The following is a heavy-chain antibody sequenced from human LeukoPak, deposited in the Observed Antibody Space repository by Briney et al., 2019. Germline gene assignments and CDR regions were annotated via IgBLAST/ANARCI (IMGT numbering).Heavy chain of an antibody. Sequence: SETLSLPCSVSGGSISSYYWSWIRQPPGKGLEWMGYIYYSGSTNYNPSLNSRVTISLDTSKNHFSLKLTSVTAADTAVYYCARASSRSPYYFDYWGQGTLVTVSS. CDR2: IYYSGST. D-gene: IGHD3-22*01. CDR1: GGSISSYY. CDR3: ARASSRSPYYFDY. J-gene: IGHJ4*02. V-gene: IGHV4-59*01.